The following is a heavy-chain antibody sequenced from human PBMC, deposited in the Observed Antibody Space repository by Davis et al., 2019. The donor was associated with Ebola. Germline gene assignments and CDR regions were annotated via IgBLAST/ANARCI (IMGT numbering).Heavy chain of an antibody. J-gene: IGHJ4*02. CDR3: ARFDCSGGSCYWGFDY. CDR1: GGSISSYY. V-gene: IGHV4-59*08. CDR2: IYYSGST. D-gene: IGHD2-15*01. Sequence: MPSETLSLTCTVSGGSISSYYWSWIRQPPGKGLEWIGYIYYSGSTNYNPSLKSRVTISVDTSKNQFSLKLSSVTAADTAVYYCARFDCSGGSCYWGFDYWGQGILVTVSS.